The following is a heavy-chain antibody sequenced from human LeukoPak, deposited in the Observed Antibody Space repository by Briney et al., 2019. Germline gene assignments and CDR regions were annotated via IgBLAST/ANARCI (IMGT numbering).Heavy chain of an antibody. V-gene: IGHV3-43D*04. CDR1: GFTFDDYA. J-gene: IGHJ6*04. D-gene: IGHD3-10*01. CDR2: ISWDGGST. Sequence: PGGSLRLSCAASGFTFDDYAMHWVRQAPGKGLEWVSLISWDGGSTHYADSVKGRFTISRDNSKNSLYLQMNSLRAEDTALYYCAKAEDYYGSGSRYYGMDVWGKGTTVTVSS. CDR3: AKAEDYYGSGSRYYGMDV.